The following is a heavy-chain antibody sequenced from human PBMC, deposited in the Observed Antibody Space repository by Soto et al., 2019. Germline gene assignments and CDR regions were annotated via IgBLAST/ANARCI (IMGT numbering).Heavy chain of an antibody. D-gene: IGHD3-3*01. V-gene: IGHV3-7*03. CDR2: IKQDGSEK. Sequence: SNIKQDGSEKYYVDSVKGRFTISRDNAKNSLYLQMNSLRAEDTAVYYCARVSTNSYYDFWSGYYTGPYYYYGMDVWGQGTTVTVSS. J-gene: IGHJ6*02. CDR3: ARVSTNSYYDFWSGYYTGPYYYYGMDV.